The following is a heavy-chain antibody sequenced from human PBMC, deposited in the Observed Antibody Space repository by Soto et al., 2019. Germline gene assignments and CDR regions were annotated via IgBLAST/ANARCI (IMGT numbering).Heavy chain of an antibody. Sequence: QVQLVESGGGVVQPGRSLRLSCAASGFTFSSYGMHWVRQAPGKGLEWVAVIWYDGSNKYYADSVKGRFTISRDNSKNTLYLQMNSLRAEDTAVYYCARDSIVATWTSGMDVWGQGTTVNVSS. CDR1: GFTFSSYG. CDR2: IWYDGSNK. V-gene: IGHV3-33*01. J-gene: IGHJ6*02. D-gene: IGHD5-12*01. CDR3: ARDSIVATWTSGMDV.